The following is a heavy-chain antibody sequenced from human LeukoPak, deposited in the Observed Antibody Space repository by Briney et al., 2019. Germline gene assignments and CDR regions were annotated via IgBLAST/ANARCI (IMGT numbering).Heavy chain of an antibody. CDR2: INTDGGRT. D-gene: IGHD5-18*01. Sequence: GGSLRLSCAASGFRFSGYWMHWVRQAPGKGLVWVSLINTDGGRTAYADSVKGRFTISRDNAKNTLYLQMNSLRAEDTAVYYCARDLLGYSYDAYYFDFWGQGTLVTVSS. CDR3: ARDLLGYSYDAYYFDF. J-gene: IGHJ4*02. CDR1: GFRFSGYW. V-gene: IGHV3-74*01.